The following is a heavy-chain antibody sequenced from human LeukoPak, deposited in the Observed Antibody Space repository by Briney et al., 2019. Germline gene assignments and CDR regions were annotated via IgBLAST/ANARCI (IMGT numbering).Heavy chain of an antibody. D-gene: IGHD3-10*01. V-gene: IGHV1-2*06. J-gene: IGHJ4*02. CDR2: INPKRGVT. Sequence: ASLKDSCMASGYTFTAYFMHSVRRAPGQGGEWMGRINPKRGVTNFTQNFQGRVTLSRDTSISTAYMELSRLRSDDTPVYDSARASYYDSEIDSWGQGTLVTVSS. CDR1: GYTFTAYF. CDR3: ARASYYDSEIDS.